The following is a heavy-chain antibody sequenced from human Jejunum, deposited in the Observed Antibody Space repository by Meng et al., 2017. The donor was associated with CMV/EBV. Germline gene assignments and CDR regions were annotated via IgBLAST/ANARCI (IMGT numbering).Heavy chain of an antibody. CDR2: INVYSGNP. CDR1: GYTFFDYG. Sequence: QVQLVQSGAEVKEPGASVKVSCKTSGYTFFDYGINWVRQAPGQRPEWMGWINVYSGNPTYAQDFTGRFVFSLDTSVSTAYLQINSLRAEDTAVYYCTRGAGEHTAKFDYWGQGTLVTVSS. CDR3: TRGAGEHTAKFDY. V-gene: IGHV7-4-1*02. J-gene: IGHJ4*02. D-gene: IGHD5-18*01.